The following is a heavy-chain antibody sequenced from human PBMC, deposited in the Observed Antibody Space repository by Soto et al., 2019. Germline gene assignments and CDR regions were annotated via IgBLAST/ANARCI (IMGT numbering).Heavy chain of an antibody. J-gene: IGHJ4*02. D-gene: IGHD1-26*01. CDR1: GGSFRSYA. CDR3: ARDGGGATFDY. Sequence: QVQLVQSGAAVKKPGSSVKVSCEASGGSFRSYAINWMRQAPGQGLEWMGGIIPIFGTTTYAQKFQGRVTLSADESTRTAFLELSSLRSEDTAVYYCARDGGGATFDYWGQGTLVTVSS. CDR2: IIPIFGTT. V-gene: IGHV1-69*12.